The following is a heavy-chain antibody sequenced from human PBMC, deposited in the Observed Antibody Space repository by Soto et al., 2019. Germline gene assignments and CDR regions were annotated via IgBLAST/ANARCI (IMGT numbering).Heavy chain of an antibody. J-gene: IGHJ6*02. CDR3: ATSYGDSYYYYYGMDV. CDR1: GFSFSKYK. CDR2: INPGDSDT. Sequence: EVQLVQSGAEVKKPGESLKISCEGSGFSFSKYKIGWVRQMPGKGLEWKGIINPGDSDTRYSPSFQGQVTISADKSISTDYLQWSTLKASDTATYYGATSYGDSYYYYYGMDVWGQGTTVTVSS. D-gene: IGHD4-17*01. V-gene: IGHV5-51*01.